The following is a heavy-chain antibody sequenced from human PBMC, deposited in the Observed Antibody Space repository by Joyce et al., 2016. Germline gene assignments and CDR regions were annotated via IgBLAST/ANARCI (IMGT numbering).Heavy chain of an antibody. CDR1: GFRFTDYW. CDR3: ARLLGHDYHQWFDP. J-gene: IGHJ5*02. CDR2: IFPGDSDA. V-gene: IGHV5-51*01. Sequence: EVQPVQSGVEVKKPGESLKISCKGSGFRFTDYWIGWVRQMPGKGLEWMGMIFPGDSDARYSPSFQGHVTISVDKSISTAYLHWSGLKASDTAMYYCARLLGHDYHQWFDPWGQGTLVTVSS. D-gene: IGHD3-16*01.